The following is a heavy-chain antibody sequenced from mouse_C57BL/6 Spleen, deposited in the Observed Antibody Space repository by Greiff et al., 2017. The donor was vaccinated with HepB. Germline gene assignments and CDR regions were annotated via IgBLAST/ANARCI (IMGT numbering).Heavy chain of an antibody. J-gene: IGHJ2*01. CDR2: IDPETGGT. D-gene: IGHD2-12*01. CDR1: GYTFTDYE. V-gene: IGHV1-15*01. CDR3: ALRAGDY. Sequence: VQGVESGAELVRPGASVTLSCKASGYTFTDYEMHWVKQTPVHGLEWIGAIDPETGGTAYNQKFKGKAILTADKSSSTAYMERRSLTSEDSAVYYCALRAGDYWGQGTTLTVSS.